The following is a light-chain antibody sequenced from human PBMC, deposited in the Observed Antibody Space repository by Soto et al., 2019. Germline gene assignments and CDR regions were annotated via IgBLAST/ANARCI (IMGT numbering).Light chain of an antibody. V-gene: IGKV3D-15*01. J-gene: IGKJ2*01. CDR2: GAS. Sequence: EIVMTQSPATLSVSPGERATLSCRASQSVSSSLAWYQHKPGQAPRLLIYGASIRATGIPGRFSGSGSGTEFTLTIGSLQSEDFAAYYCQQYSNRYTFGQGTKLEIK. CDR1: QSVSSS. CDR3: QQYSNRYT.